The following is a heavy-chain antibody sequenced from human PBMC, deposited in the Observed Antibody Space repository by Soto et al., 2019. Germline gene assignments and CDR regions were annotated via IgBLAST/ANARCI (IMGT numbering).Heavy chain of an antibody. CDR2: ISPYNGDT. CDR1: GYSFTNYD. D-gene: IGHD2-2*01. CDR3: ARYCSSTSCDHYFDY. Sequence: GASVKVSCKASGYSFTNYDISWVRQAPGQGLEWMGWISPYNGDTNYAQKLQGRVTMTTDTSTSTAYMDLRSLRSDDTAVYYCARYCSSTSCDHYFDYWGQGTLVTVSS. V-gene: IGHV1-18*01. J-gene: IGHJ4*02.